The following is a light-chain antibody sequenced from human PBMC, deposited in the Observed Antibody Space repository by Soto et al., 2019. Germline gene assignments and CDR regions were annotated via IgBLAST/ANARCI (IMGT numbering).Light chain of an antibody. J-gene: IGKJ1*01. CDR3: QQYHNWWT. Sequence: EVVMTQSPDTLSVSPGERATLSCRASQSVSSNLAWYQQKLGQAPRLLIYGASTRATGIPARFSGSGSGTEFTLTISSLQSEDFAVYYCQQYHNWWTFGQGTTVDIK. CDR2: GAS. V-gene: IGKV3-15*01. CDR1: QSVSSN.